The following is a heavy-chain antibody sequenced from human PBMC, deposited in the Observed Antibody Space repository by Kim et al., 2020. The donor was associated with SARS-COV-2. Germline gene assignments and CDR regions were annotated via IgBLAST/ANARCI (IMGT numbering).Heavy chain of an antibody. CDR3: AKTRGGGDWTHFDY. D-gene: IGHD2-21*02. Sequence: ADTVKGRFTISRDNSKNTLYRQMNSLRAEDTAVFYCAKTRGGGDWTHFDYWGQGTLVTVSS. V-gene: IGHV3-23*01. J-gene: IGHJ4*02.